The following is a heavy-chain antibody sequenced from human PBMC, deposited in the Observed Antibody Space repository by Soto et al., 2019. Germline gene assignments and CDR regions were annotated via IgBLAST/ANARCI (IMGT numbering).Heavy chain of an antibody. CDR1: GYTFTSYG. J-gene: IGHJ6*02. D-gene: IGHD1-26*01. CDR3: ARVMSGSLYYYYYGMDV. V-gene: IGHV1-18*01. CDR2: ISAYNGNT. Sequence: ASVKVSCKASGYTFTSYGISWVRQAPGQGLEWMGWISAYNGNTNYAQKLQGRVTMTTDTSTSTAYMELRSLRSDDTAVYYCARVMSGSLYYYYYGMDVWGQGTTVTVSS.